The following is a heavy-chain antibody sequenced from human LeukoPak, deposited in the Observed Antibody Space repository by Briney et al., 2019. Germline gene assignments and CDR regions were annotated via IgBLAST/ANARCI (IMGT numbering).Heavy chain of an antibody. CDR1: GGSISSGSYY. D-gene: IGHD2-2*01. J-gene: IGHJ6*03. CDR3: ARDREDCSSTSCYYYYMDV. Sequence: PSQTLSLTCTVSGGSISSGSYYWSWIRQPAGKGLEWIGRIYTSGSTDYNPSLKSRVTISVDTSKNQFSLKLSSVTAADTAVSYCARDREDCSSTSCYYYYMDVWGKGTTVTVSS. V-gene: IGHV4-61*02. CDR2: IYTSGST.